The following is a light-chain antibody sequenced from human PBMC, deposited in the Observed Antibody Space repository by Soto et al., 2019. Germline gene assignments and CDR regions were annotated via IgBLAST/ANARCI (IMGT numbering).Light chain of an antibody. J-gene: IGKJ4*01. CDR1: QGINTW. Sequence: DIQLTQSPSSVSASVGDRVTITCRASQGINTWLAWYQQKPGKAPRVLIYTSSRLQSGVPSRFSGSGSGTDFTLTINNLQTEDFATYYCQQAHSFPVTFGGGTKVEI. V-gene: IGKV1-12*01. CDR2: TSS. CDR3: QQAHSFPVT.